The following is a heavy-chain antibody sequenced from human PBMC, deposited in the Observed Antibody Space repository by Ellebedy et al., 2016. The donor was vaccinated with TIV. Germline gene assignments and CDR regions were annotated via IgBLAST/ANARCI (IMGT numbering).Heavy chain of an antibody. CDR3: ARPTVPATICGACGMDV. D-gene: IGHD2-2*01. Sequence: GESLKISCAASGFTVSSNFMTWVRQAPGKGLEWVSVIYGGGTIRYADSVKGCFTISRDNSKNTVDLQMNSLRAEDPAVYYCARPTVPATICGACGMDVWGQGTTVIVSS. CDR2: IYGGGTI. CDR1: GFTVSSNF. J-gene: IGHJ6*02. V-gene: IGHV3-53*01.